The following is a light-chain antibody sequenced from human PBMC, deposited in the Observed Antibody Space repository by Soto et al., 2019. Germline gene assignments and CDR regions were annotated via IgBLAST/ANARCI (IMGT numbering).Light chain of an antibody. V-gene: IGKV1-39*01. J-gene: IGKJ1*01. CDR1: QSISNY. CDR3: QQSYSPLWT. CDR2: AAS. Sequence: DIQMTQSPSSLSASVGDRVTITCRASQSISNYLNWYQHKAGKAPKVLVYAASSLQRGVPSRFSGSGSGTDFTLIISSLQPEDFATYYCQQSYSPLWTFGQGTKVEI.